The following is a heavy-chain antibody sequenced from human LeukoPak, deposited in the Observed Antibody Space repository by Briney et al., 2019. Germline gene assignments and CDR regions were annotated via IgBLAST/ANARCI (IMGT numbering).Heavy chain of an antibody. V-gene: IGHV1-69*13. CDR1: GYTFTDYY. CDR3: ARDVDYDFWSGSPHPPLLPNWFDP. J-gene: IGHJ5*02. CDR2: IIPIFGTA. D-gene: IGHD3-3*01. Sequence: SVKVTCKASGYTFTDYYMHWVRQAPGQGLVWMGGIIPIFGTANYAQKFQGRVTITADESTSTAYMELSSLRSEDTAVYYCARDVDYDFWSGSPHPPLLPNWFDPWGQGTLVTVSS.